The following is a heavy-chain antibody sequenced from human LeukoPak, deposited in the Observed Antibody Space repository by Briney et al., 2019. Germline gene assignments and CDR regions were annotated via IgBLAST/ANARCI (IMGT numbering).Heavy chain of an antibody. Sequence: GASVKVSCKASGYTFNGYYMHWVRQAPGQGLEWMGWINPNSGGTNYAQKFQGRVTMTRDTSISTAYMEMSRLRSDDTAVYYCVRGTREGYSYGRYYFDYWGQGILVTVSS. CDR1: GYTFNGYY. V-gene: IGHV1-2*02. CDR3: VRGTREGYSYGRYYFDY. J-gene: IGHJ4*02. D-gene: IGHD5-18*01. CDR2: INPNSGGT.